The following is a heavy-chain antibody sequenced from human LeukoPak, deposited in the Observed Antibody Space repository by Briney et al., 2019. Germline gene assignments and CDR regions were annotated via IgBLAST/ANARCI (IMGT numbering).Heavy chain of an antibody. CDR2: ISYDGSNK. V-gene: IGHV3-30*18. CDR3: AKEGNYYDSSGYYRSYYFDY. CDR1: GFTFSSYA. J-gene: IGHJ4*02. D-gene: IGHD3-22*01. Sequence: GGSLRLSCAAAGFTFSSYAMHWVRQAPGKGLQWVAVISYDGSNKYYANSVKDRFTISRDNSKNTLDLQMNSLRAEDTAVYYCAKEGNYYDSSGYYRSYYFDYWGQGTLVTVSS.